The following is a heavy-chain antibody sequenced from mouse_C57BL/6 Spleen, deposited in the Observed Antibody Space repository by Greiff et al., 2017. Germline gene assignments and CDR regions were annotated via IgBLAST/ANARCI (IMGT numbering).Heavy chain of an antibody. CDR3: ARRLLRYGYAMDY. J-gene: IGHJ4*01. CDR1: GYTFTSYW. Sequence: VKLQQPGAELVRPGSSVKLSCKASGYTFTSYWMDWVKQRPGQGLEWIGNIYPSDSETHYNQKFKDKATLTVDKSSSTAYMQLSSLTSEDSAVYYCARRLLRYGYAMDYWGQGTSVTVSS. D-gene: IGHD1-1*01. V-gene: IGHV1-61*01. CDR2: IYPSDSET.